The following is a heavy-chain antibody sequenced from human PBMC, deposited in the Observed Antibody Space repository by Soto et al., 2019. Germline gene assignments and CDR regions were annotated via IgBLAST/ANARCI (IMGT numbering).Heavy chain of an antibody. D-gene: IGHD3-16*01. CDR1: GGSISSGDYC. Sequence: QVQLQESGPGLVKPSQTLSLTCTVSGGSISSGDYCWSWIRQPPDRGLEWIGHIYNGGSTYSNPSLTSRVTLSIDPSLTQFSLKLSSVSAADTAVYYCARGPSGAKVDYWGQGTLVTVSS. CDR3: ARGPSGAKVDY. CDR2: IYNGGST. J-gene: IGHJ4*02. V-gene: IGHV4-30-4*01.